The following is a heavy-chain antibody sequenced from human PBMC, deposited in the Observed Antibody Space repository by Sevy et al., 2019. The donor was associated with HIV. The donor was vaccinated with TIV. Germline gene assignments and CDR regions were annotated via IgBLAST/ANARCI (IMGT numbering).Heavy chain of an antibody. CDR2: INYSGST. CDR3: ARHSSMTTVTMNY. D-gene: IGHD4-17*01. Sequence: SETLSLTCTVSGGSVSRSTYYWGWIRQPPGKGLECIGSINYSGSTYYNPSLKSRVTISVDTSKKQFSLKLSSVTAADTAVYYCARHSSMTTVTMNYWGQGTLVTVSS. V-gene: IGHV4-39*01. J-gene: IGHJ4*02. CDR1: GGSVSRSTYY.